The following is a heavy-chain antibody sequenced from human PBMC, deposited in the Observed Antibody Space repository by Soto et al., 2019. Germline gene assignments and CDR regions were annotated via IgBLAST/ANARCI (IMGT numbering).Heavy chain of an antibody. CDR3: EIDGNYDFWSGYQGFDY. V-gene: IGHV1-18*04. CDR2: ISAYNGNT. CDR1: GYTFTSYG. Sequence: ASVKVSFKASGYTFTSYGISWVRQAPGQGLEWMGWISAYNGNTNYAQKLQGRVTMTTDTSTSTAYMELRSLRSDDTAVYYCEIDGNYDFWSGYQGFDYGGQGTLVTVSS. D-gene: IGHD3-3*01. J-gene: IGHJ4*02.